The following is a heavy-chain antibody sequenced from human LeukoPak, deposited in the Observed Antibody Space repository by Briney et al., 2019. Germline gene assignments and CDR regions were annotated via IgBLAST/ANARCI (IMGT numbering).Heavy chain of an antibody. CDR1: GFTFSSYS. J-gene: IGHJ4*02. D-gene: IGHD3-10*01. V-gene: IGHV3-21*01. CDR3: ASQGTMVRGVIFD. CDR2: ISSSSSYI. Sequence: PGGSLRLSCAASGFTFSSYSMSWVRQAPGKGLGWVSSISSSSSYIYYADSVKGRFTISRDNAKNSLYLQMNSLRAEDTAVYYCASQGTMVRGVIFDWGRGTLVTVSS.